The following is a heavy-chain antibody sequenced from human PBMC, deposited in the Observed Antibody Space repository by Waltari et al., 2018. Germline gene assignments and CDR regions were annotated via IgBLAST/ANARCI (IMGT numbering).Heavy chain of an antibody. Sequence: QVQLQESGPGLVKPSETLSLTCAVSGYSISSGYYWGWIRQPPGKGLEWIGSIYHSGSTYNNPYLKSRVTIAVDTSKNQFSLKLSSVTAADTAVYYCARDGSYYDILTGYYALHYFDYWGQGTLVTVSS. J-gene: IGHJ4*02. CDR1: GYSISSGYY. D-gene: IGHD3-9*01. CDR3: ARDGSYYDILTGYYALHYFDY. V-gene: IGHV4-38-2*02. CDR2: IYHSGST.